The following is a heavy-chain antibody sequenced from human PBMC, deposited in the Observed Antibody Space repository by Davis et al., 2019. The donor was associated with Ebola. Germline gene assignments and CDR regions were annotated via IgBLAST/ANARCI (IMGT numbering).Heavy chain of an antibody. CDR2: INPNSGGT. CDR1: GYTFTGYY. V-gene: IGHV1-2*02. CDR3: ARDRADPGTAATYYYGMDV. Sequence: ASVKVSCKASGYTFTGYYMHWVRQAPGQGLEWMGWINPNSGGTNYAQKFQGRVTMTRDTSISTAYMELSRLRSDDTAVYYCARDRADPGTAATYYYGMDVWGQGTTVTVSS. J-gene: IGHJ6*02. D-gene: IGHD1-26*01.